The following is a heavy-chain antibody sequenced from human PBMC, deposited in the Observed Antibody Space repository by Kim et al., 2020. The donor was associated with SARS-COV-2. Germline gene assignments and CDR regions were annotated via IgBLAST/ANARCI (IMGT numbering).Heavy chain of an antibody. CDR1: GGSISSSSYY. Sequence: SETLSLTCTVSGGSISSSSYYWGWIRQPPGKGLEWIGSIYYSGSTYYNPSLKSRITISVDTSKNQFSLKLSSVTAADTAVYYCARHGGGVVPAAMDEGWFDPWGQGTLVTVSS. V-gene: IGHV4-39*01. D-gene: IGHD2-2*01. J-gene: IGHJ5*02. CDR3: ARHGGGVVPAAMDEGWFDP. CDR2: IYYSGST.